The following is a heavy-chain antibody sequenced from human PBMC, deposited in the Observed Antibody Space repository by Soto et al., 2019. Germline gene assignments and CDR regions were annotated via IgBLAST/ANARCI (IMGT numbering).Heavy chain of an antibody. CDR2: ISSSSSYT. J-gene: IGHJ5*02. CDR3: ARCGRSCSGGSCSSRNWFDP. V-gene: IGHV3-11*06. CDR1: GFTFSDYY. Sequence: QVQLVESGGGLVKPGGSLRLSCAASGFTFSDYYMSWIRQAPGKGLEWVSYISSSSSYTNYADSVKGRFTISRDNAKNSLYLQMNSLRAEDTAVYYCARCGRSCSGGSCSSRNWFDPWGQGTLVTVSS. D-gene: IGHD2-15*01.